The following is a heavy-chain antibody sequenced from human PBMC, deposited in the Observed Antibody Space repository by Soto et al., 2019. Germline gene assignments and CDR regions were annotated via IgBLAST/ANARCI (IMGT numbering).Heavy chain of an antibody. CDR1: GGSISSSSYY. V-gene: IGHV4-39*01. Sequence: PSETLSLTCTVSGGSISSSSYYWGWIRQPPGKGLEWIGSIYYSGSTYYNPSLKSRVTISVDTSKNQFSLKLSSVTTADTAVYFCAKATEDNLIDPLGQRTVLPVSA. CDR2: IYYSGST. CDR3: AKATEDNLIDP. J-gene: IGHJ5*01. D-gene: IGHD5-12*01.